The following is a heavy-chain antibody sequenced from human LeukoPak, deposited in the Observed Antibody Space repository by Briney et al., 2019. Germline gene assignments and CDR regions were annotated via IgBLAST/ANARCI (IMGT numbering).Heavy chain of an antibody. CDR2: INPNSGGT. Sequence: ASVKVSCKASGCTFTGYYMHWVRQAPGQGLEWMGWINPNSGGTNYAQKFQGRVTMTRDTSISTAYMELSRLRSDDTAVYYCATYYYGSGSYYRFDPWGQGTLVTVSS. V-gene: IGHV1-2*02. CDR1: GCTFTGYY. D-gene: IGHD3-10*01. J-gene: IGHJ5*02. CDR3: ATYYYGSGSYYRFDP.